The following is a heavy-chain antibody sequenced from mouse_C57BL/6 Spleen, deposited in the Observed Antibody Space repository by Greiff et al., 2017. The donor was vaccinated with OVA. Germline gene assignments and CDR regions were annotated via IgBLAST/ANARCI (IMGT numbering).Heavy chain of an antibody. CDR3: ASYEYFDV. V-gene: IGHV3-6*01. CDR2: ISYDGSN. Sequence: ESGPGLVKPSQSLSLTCSVTGYSITSGYYWNWIRQFPGNKLEWMGYISYDGSNNYNPSLKNRISITRDTSKNQFFLKLNSVTTEDTATYYCASYEYFDVWGTGTTVTVSS. CDR1: GYSITSGYY. J-gene: IGHJ1*03. D-gene: IGHD2-3*01.